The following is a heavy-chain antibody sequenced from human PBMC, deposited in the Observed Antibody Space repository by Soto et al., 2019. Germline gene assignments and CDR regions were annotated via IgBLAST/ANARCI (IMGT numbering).Heavy chain of an antibody. V-gene: IGHV3-15*07. J-gene: IGHJ6*02. CDR2: IKSKTDGGTT. Sequence: GGSLRLSCAASGFTFSNAWMNWVRQAPGKGLEWVGRIKSKTDGGTTDYAEPVKGRFTISRDDSKNTLYLQMNGLKTEETAVYYCTTDSSYYGSGSYVLYYYYGMDVWGQGTTVTVSS. CDR3: TTDSSYYGSGSYVLYYYYGMDV. CDR1: GFTFSNAW. D-gene: IGHD3-10*01.